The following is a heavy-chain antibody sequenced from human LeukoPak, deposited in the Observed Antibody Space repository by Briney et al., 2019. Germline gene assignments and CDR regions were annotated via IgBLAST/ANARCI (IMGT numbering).Heavy chain of an antibody. J-gene: IGHJ4*02. CDR1: GFTFSSYE. V-gene: IGHV3-48*03. CDR3: AKVPGDGYNLDY. D-gene: IGHD5-24*01. CDR2: ISSSGSTI. Sequence: GGSLRLSCAASGFTFSSYEMNWVRQAPGKGLEWVSYISSSGSTIYYADSVKGRFTISRDNAKNSLYLQMNSLRAEDTAVYYCAKVPGDGYNLDYWGQGTLVTVSS.